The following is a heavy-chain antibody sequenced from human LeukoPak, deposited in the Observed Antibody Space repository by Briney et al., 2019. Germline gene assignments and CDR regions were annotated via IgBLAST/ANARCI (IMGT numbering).Heavy chain of an antibody. Sequence: GGSLRLSCAASGFTFNDYWMPWVRQPPGRGLVWVSRISSDGITTNYADSVKGRFTISRDNAKNTLYLQMNSLRIDDTGVYYCGRAAPAGSWGQGTLVTVSS. D-gene: IGHD6-25*01. CDR2: ISSDGITT. CDR1: GFTFNDYW. V-gene: IGHV3-74*01. CDR3: GRAAPAGS. J-gene: IGHJ5*02.